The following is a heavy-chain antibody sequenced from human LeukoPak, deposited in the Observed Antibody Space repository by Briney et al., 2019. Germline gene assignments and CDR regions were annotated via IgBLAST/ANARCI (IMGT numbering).Heavy chain of an antibody. D-gene: IGHD4-17*01. J-gene: IGHJ6*03. Sequence: GASVKVSCKASGYTFTSYGISWVRQAPGQGLEWMGWISAYNGNTNYAQKLQGRVTMTTDTSTSTAYMELRSLRSDDTAVYYCARKDGDYGNYYYYYMDVWGKGTTVTVSS. CDR2: ISAYNGNT. CDR3: ARKDGDYGNYYYYYMDV. CDR1: GYTFTSYG. V-gene: IGHV1-18*01.